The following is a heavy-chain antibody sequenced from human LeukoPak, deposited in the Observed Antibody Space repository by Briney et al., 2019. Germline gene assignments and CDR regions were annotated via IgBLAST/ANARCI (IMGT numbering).Heavy chain of an antibody. CDR1: SGSFSGYY. D-gene: IGHD3-22*01. CDR2: INHSGST. J-gene: IGHJ5*02. CDR3: ARGYYYDSSGYYYNWFDP. Sequence: SETLSLTCAVYSGSFSGYYWSWIRQPPGKGLEWIGEINHSGSTNYNPSLKSRVTISVDTSKNQFSLKLSSVTAADTAVYYCARGYYYDSSGYYYNWFDPWGQGTLVTVSS. V-gene: IGHV4-34*01.